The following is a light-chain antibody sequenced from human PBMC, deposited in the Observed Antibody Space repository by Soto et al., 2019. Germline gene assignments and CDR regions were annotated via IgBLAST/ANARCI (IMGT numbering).Light chain of an antibody. J-gene: IGKJ2*01. Sequence: DIQMTQSPSTLSASLGDTVTITCRASQNIGNWMAWFQQTPGKAPKLLVYRVSSLHTGVHSRFGGSGSGTEFTLTIRSLQPEDLAVYYCQQFNTYPYTFGQGTKLEIK. V-gene: IGKV1-5*03. CDR3: QQFNTYPYT. CDR1: QNIGNW. CDR2: RVS.